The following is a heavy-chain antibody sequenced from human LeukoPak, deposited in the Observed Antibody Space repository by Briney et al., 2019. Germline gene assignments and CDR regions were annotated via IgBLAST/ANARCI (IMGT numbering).Heavy chain of an antibody. CDR3: ARYYYYGSSGSDDAFDI. CDR2: IIPILGIA. D-gene: IGHD3-22*01. J-gene: IGHJ3*02. Sequence: ASVKVSCKASGGTFSSYAISWVRQAPGQGLEWMGRIIPILGIANYAQKFQGRVTITADKSTSTAYMELSSLRSEDTAVYYCARYYYYGSSGSDDAFDIWGQGTMVTVSS. V-gene: IGHV1-69*04. CDR1: GGTFSSYA.